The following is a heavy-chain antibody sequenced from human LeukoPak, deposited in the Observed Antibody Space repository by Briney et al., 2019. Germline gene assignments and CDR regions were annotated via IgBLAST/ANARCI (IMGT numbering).Heavy chain of an antibody. V-gene: IGHV3-23*01. CDR1: GFTFNTYA. CDR3: AKDRGYSSSWLAY. J-gene: IGHJ4*02. CDR2: ITGTGDIT. Sequence: GGSLRLSCAASGFTFNTYAMNWVRQAPGKGLEWVSAITGTGDITYYADSVKGRFTVSRDNSKNTVFLQMNSLIVDDTAVYYCAKDRGYSSSWLAYWGQGTLVTVSS. D-gene: IGHD6-13*01.